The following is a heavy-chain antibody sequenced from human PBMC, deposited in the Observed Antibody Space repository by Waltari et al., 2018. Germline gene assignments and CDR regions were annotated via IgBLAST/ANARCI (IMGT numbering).Heavy chain of an antibody. D-gene: IGHD6-6*01. Sequence: EVQLVESGGGLVKPGGSLRLSCAASGFTFSSYSMNWVRQAPGKGLEWVPSISSSSSYIYDAASVKGRLTISRENAKNSRYLQMNSLRAEDTAVYYCARALLPYSSSSLEEAYYYYGMDVWGQGTTVTVSS. CDR2: ISSSSSYI. CDR3: ARALLPYSSSSLEEAYYYYGMDV. J-gene: IGHJ6*02. V-gene: IGHV3-21*01. CDR1: GFTFSSYS.